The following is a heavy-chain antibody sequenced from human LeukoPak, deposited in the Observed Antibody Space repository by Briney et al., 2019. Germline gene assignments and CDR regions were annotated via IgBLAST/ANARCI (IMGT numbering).Heavy chain of an antibody. J-gene: IGHJ4*02. D-gene: IGHD3-10*01. CDR1: GGSISSGDYY. CDR3: ARGRNYYGSGRQRDPLDY. Sequence: SETLSLTCTVSGGSISSGDYYWSWIRQPPGKGLEWIGYIYYSGSTYYNPSFKSRVTISVDTSKNQFSLKLSSVTAADTAVYYCARGRNYYGSGRQRDPLDYWGQGTLVTVSS. CDR2: IYYSGST. V-gene: IGHV4-30-4*01.